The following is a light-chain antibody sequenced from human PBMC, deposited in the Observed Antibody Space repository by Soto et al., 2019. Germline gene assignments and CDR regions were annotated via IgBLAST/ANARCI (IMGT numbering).Light chain of an antibody. V-gene: IGKV3-20*01. CDR2: GAS. J-gene: IGKJ1*01. Sequence: EVVLTQSPGTLSLSPGERATLSCRASQSVTSTYFAWYQQRPGQAPRLLIYGASSRATGIPDRFSGSGSGTDFTLTISRLEPEDFAVYYCQHYGTSWTFGRGTKVEIK. CDR3: QHYGTSWT. CDR1: QSVTSTY.